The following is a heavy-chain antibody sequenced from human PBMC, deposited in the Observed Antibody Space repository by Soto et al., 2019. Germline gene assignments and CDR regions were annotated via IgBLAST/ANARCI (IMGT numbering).Heavy chain of an antibody. Sequence: GESLKICCKASGYSFTSSLIGWVHHMRRGGLEWMGVIYPSDSAIRYSPSFQGKVTSSADKSITTAYLQWSSLKAADTAMYYCVRSVTSSGRFSDYWGQGTLVTVSS. CDR1: GYSFTSSL. J-gene: IGHJ4*02. V-gene: IGHV5-51*07. CDR3: VRSVTSSGRFSDY. CDR2: IYPSDSAI. D-gene: IGHD3-10*01.